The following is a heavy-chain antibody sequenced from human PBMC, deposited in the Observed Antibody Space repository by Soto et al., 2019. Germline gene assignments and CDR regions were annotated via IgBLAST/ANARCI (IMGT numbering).Heavy chain of an antibody. Sequence: GGSLRLSCAASGFTFSSYAMHWVRQAPGKGLEYVSAISSNGGSTYYANSVKGRFTISRDNSKNTLYLQMGSLRAEDMAVYYCARGQRYFSSTSCYADYWGQGPLVTVSS. CDR3: ARGQRYFSSTSCYADY. CDR1: GFTFSSYA. V-gene: IGHV3-64*01. D-gene: IGHD2-2*01. J-gene: IGHJ4*02. CDR2: ISSNGGST.